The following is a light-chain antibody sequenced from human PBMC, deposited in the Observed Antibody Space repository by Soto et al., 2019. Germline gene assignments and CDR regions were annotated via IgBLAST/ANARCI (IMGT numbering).Light chain of an antibody. CDR3: QQYGSSFMWT. CDR1: QSVSSSY. Sequence: EIVLTQSPGTLSLSPGEGATLSCRASQSVSSSYLAWYQQKPGQAPRLLIYGASSRATGIPDRFSGSGSGTDFTLTISRLEPEDFAVYYCQQYGSSFMWTFGQGTKVEIK. CDR2: GAS. V-gene: IGKV3-20*01. J-gene: IGKJ1*01.